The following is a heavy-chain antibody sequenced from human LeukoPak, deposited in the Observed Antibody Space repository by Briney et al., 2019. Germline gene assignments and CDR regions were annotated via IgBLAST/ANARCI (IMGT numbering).Heavy chain of an antibody. CDR2: ISSSSSYI. D-gene: IGHD2-2*01. V-gene: IGHV3-21*01. J-gene: IGHJ3*02. CDR1: GFTFSSYS. Sequence: GGSLRLSCAASGFTFSSYSMNWVRQAPGKGLEWVSSISSSSSYIYYADSVKGRFTISRDNSKNTLYLQMNSLRAEDTAVYYCPAPYCSSTSCFHMAFDIWGQGTMVTVSS. CDR3: PAPYCSSTSCFHMAFDI.